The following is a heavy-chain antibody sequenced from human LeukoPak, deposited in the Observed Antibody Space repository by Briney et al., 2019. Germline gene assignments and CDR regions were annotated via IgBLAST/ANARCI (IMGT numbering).Heavy chain of an antibody. CDR2: ISSDGDST. Sequence: GGSLRLSCAASGFTFSNYAAHWVRQAPGKGLEYVSAISSDGDSTDYASSVKARFTISRDNSKNTVYLQMGSLRPEDTALYYCARENYAFDIWGQGTTVSVSS. J-gene: IGHJ3*02. V-gene: IGHV3-64*01. D-gene: IGHD1-7*01. CDR3: ARENYAFDI. CDR1: GFTFSNYA.